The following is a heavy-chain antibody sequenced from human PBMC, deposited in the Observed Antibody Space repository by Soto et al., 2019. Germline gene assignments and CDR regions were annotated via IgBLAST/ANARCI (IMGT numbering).Heavy chain of an antibody. CDR3: ARLVAAASNWFDP. CDR2: IYPGDSDT. Sequence: GESLKISCKGSGYRFTSYWIGWVRQMPGKGLEWMGIIYPGDSDTRYSPSFQGQVTISADKSISTAYLQWSSLKASDAAMYYCARLVAAASNWFDPWGQGTLVTVSS. V-gene: IGHV5-51*01. J-gene: IGHJ5*02. D-gene: IGHD6-13*01. CDR1: GYRFTSYW.